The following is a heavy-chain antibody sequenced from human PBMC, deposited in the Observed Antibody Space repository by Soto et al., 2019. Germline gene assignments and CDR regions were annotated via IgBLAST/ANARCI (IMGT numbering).Heavy chain of an antibody. J-gene: IGHJ6*02. V-gene: IGHV3-23*01. Sequence: PWGSLRLACAASRFSFNSYSMSWVRKTTGKGLEWVSAISGSGGSTYYADSVKGRFTISRDNSKNTLYLQMNSLRAEDTAVYYCAKRIFGVVTPRGYYGMHVWGQGTTLTVSS. D-gene: IGHD3-3*01. CDR1: RFSFNSYS. CDR2: ISGSGGST. CDR3: AKRIFGVVTPRGYYGMHV.